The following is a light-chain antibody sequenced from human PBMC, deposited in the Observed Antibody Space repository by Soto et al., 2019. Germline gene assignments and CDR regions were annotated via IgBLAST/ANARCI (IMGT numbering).Light chain of an antibody. CDR3: YSAADNNLV. Sequence: SYELTQPSSVSLSPGQTARITCSGDVLAKKYARWFQQKPGQAPVLVIYKDSERPSGIPERFSGSSSGTTVTLTISGAQVEDEADYYCYSAADNNLVFGGGTKVTVL. CDR1: VLAKKY. V-gene: IGLV3-27*01. J-gene: IGLJ3*02. CDR2: KDS.